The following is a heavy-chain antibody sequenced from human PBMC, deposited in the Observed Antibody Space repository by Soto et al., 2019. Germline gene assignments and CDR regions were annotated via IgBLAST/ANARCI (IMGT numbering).Heavy chain of an antibody. Sequence: GGSLRLSCAASGFTFSSYAMHWVRQAPGKGLDLFAVISYYGSIKFYADSVKGRFTFSRDNSNNTLYLQMNSLRAEDTSVYYCARDRDTMIVVVSLDYWGQGTLVTVSS. CDR1: GFTFSSYA. CDR3: ARDRDTMIVVVSLDY. J-gene: IGHJ4*02. D-gene: IGHD3-22*01. CDR2: ISYYGSIK. V-gene: IGHV3-30-3*01.